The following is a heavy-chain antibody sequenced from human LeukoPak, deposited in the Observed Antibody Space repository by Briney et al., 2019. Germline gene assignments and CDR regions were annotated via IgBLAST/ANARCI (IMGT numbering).Heavy chain of an antibody. V-gene: IGHV1-2*04. D-gene: IGHD2-2*01. Sequence: ASVKVSCKASGYTFTGYYMHWVRQAPGQGLEWMGWINPNSGGTNYAQKFQGWVTMTRDTSISTAYMELSRLRSDDTAVYYCERGPIVVVPAAMPDDYWGQGTLVTVSS. CDR3: ERGPIVVVPAAMPDDY. J-gene: IGHJ4*02. CDR2: INPNSGGT. CDR1: GYTFTGYY.